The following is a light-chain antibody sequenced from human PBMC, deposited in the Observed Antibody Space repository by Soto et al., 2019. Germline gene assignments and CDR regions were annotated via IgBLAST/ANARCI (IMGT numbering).Light chain of an antibody. CDR3: LQDYDLPYT. V-gene: IGKV1-6*01. J-gene: IGKJ2*01. CDR1: QDIIVD. Sequence: AIQMTQSPPSLSASLGDSVIIIFRASQDIIVDVGRLQQRPGHAPNLLIYAASTLHTGVPSTFTGSGSGTDLTLTINDLQHYAVATYVSLQDYDLPYTFGHGTKLEI. CDR2: AAS.